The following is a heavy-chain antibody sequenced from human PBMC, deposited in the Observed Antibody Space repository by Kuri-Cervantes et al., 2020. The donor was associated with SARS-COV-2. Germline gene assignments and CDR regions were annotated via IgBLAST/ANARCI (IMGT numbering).Heavy chain of an antibody. Sequence: GGSLRLSCEASGFTFSDYYMSWIRQAPGKGLEWIAYISSSGSYSQSADSVEGRFTVSRDNAKNSLYLQMNSLRVEDTALYYCARDLARMTTGSWWGLDTWGQGILVTVSS. D-gene: IGHD4-11*01. CDR3: ARDLARMTTGSWWGLDT. J-gene: IGHJ5*02. CDR1: GFTFSDYY. CDR2: ISSSGSYS. V-gene: IGHV3-11*06.